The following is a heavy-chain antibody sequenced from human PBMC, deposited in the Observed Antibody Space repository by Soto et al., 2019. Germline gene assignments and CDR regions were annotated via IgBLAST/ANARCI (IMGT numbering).Heavy chain of an antibody. CDR1: GFRFSIYS. V-gene: IGHV3-48*02. CDR2: ITSDTKTI. D-gene: IGHD6-19*01. CDR3: ARSVEGHFDY. J-gene: IGHJ4*02. Sequence: EVQLVESGGNLVQPGGSLRLSCAASGFRFSIYSRNCVRQAPGKGLEWSAYITSDTKTIKYADSVKGRFTISRDNGKNSVYLHMNSLRDEDTAVYYCARSVEGHFDYWGQGTVVTVSA.